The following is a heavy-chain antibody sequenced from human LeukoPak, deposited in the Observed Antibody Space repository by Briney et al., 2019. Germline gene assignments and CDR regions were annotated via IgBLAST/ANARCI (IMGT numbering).Heavy chain of an antibody. J-gene: IGHJ4*02. CDR2: IRYDGSEK. Sequence: GGSLRLSCAASGFTFSSYGMHWVRQAPGKGLEWVAFIRYDGSEKHYADSVKGRFTISRDNSENTLYLQMNSLRAGDTAVYYCAKNREPSGDYAGAFDFWSQGTLVTVSA. CDR3: AKNREPSGDYAGAFDF. D-gene: IGHD4-17*01. V-gene: IGHV3-30*02. CDR1: GFTFSSYG.